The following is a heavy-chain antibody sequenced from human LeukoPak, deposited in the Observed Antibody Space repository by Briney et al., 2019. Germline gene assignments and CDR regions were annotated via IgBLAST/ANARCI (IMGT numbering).Heavy chain of an antibody. V-gene: IGHV1-8*01. D-gene: IGHD3-3*01. CDR3: ARDSLRFLEWLSPSYGMDV. CDR2: MNPNSGNT. J-gene: IGHJ6*04. Sequence: ASVKVSCKASGYTFTSYDINWVRQATGQGLEWMGWMNPNSGNTGYAQKFQGRVTMTRNTSISTAYMELSSLRSEDTAVYYCARDSLRFLEWLSPSYGMDVWGKGTTVTVSS. CDR1: GYTFTSYD.